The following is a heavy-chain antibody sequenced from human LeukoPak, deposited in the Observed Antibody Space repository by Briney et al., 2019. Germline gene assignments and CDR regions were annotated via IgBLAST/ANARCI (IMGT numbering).Heavy chain of an antibody. V-gene: IGHV4-39*07. Sequence: SETLSLTCTVSGGSISSSSYYWGWIRQPPGKGLEWIGSIYYSGSTYYNPSLKSRVTISVDTSKNQFSLKLSSVTAADTAVYYCARETYYGSGTRFWGQGTLVTVSS. CDR1: GGSISSSSYY. J-gene: IGHJ4*02. CDR3: ARETYYGSGTRF. D-gene: IGHD3-10*01. CDR2: IYYSGST.